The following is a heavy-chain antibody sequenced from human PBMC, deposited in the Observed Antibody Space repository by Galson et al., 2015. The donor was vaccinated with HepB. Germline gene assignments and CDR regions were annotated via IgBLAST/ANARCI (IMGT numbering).Heavy chain of an antibody. D-gene: IGHD1-7*01. Sequence: SLRLSCAASGFTFSSYAMSWVRQAPGKGLEWVSAISGSGGSTYYADSVKGRFTISRDNSKSTLYLQMNSLRAEDTAVYYCAKLTGTTDLVDYWGQGTLVTVSS. CDR2: ISGSGGST. J-gene: IGHJ4*02. V-gene: IGHV3-23*01. CDR3: AKLTGTTDLVDY. CDR1: GFTFSSYA.